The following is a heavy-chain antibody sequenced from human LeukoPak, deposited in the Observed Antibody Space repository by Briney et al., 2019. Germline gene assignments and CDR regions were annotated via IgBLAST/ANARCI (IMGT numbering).Heavy chain of an antibody. CDR2: LSKSGSST. Sequence: PGGSLRLSCAASGFTLSSYSMHWVRQAPGKGLEFVSALSKSGSSTCYANSVKGRFTISRDISKNTLYLQMGSLRPEDMAVYYCARVDSGSACASWGQGILVTVSS. CDR3: ARVDSGSACAS. V-gene: IGHV3-64*01. J-gene: IGHJ1*01. D-gene: IGHD6-19*01. CDR1: GFTLSSYS.